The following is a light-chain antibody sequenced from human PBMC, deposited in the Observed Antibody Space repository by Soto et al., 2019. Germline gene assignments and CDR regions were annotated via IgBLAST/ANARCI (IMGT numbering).Light chain of an antibody. J-gene: IGLJ3*02. Sequence: QSVLTQPPSVSGAPGQRVTISCTGSSSNIGAGYDVHWYQQLPGTAPKLLIYGNSKRPSGVPDRFSGSKSGISASLAITGLQAEDEADYYCQSYDSSLRGSVFGGGTKVTVL. CDR3: QSYDSSLRGSV. CDR2: GNS. CDR1: SSNIGAGYD. V-gene: IGLV1-40*01.